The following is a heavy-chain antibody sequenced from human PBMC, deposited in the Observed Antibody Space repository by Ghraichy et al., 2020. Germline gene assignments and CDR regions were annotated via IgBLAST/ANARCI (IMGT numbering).Heavy chain of an antibody. D-gene: IGHD2/OR15-2a*01. J-gene: IGHJ5*02. Sequence: SVKVSCKASGGTFSTYTMTWVRQAPGQGLEWMGGIIPMFDATIYAQKFHGRVPIVADESTNTIYMELSRLTSEDTAVYFCARGSSPLYAVSSYTYFDPWGQGTLVTVSS. CDR3: ARGSSPLYAVSSYTYFDP. V-gene: IGHV1-69*13. CDR1: GGTFSTYT. CDR2: IIPMFDAT.